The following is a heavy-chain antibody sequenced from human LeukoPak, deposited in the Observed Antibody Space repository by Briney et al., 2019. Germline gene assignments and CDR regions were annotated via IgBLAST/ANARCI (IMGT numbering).Heavy chain of an antibody. Sequence: GGSLRLSCAASGFTFSSYWMSWVRQAPGKGLERVANIKQDGSEKYYVDYVKGRFTISRDNAKNSLYLQMNSLRAEDTAVYYCASAQRDSDTGAFDYWGQGTLVTVSS. D-gene: IGHD2-15*01. CDR2: IKQDGSEK. J-gene: IGHJ4*02. CDR1: GFTFSSYW. V-gene: IGHV3-7*01. CDR3: ASAQRDSDTGAFDY.